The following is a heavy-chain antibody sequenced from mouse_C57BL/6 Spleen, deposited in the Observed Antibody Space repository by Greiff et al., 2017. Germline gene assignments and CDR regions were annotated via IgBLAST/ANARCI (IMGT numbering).Heavy chain of an antibody. J-gene: IGHJ2*01. CDR2: IDPEDGET. CDR3: ARTTYYGSSYPFDY. D-gene: IGHD1-1*01. CDR1: GFNIKDYY. Sequence: AQLKQSGAELVKPGASVKLSCTASGFNIKDYYMHWVNQRPEQGLEWIGRIDPEDGETKYAPKFQGKATITADTSSSTAYLQLSSLTSEDTAVYYCARTTYYGSSYPFDYWGQGTTLTVSS. V-gene: IGHV14-2*01.